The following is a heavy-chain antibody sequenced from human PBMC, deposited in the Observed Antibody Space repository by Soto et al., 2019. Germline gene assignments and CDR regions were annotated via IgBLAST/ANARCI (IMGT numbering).Heavy chain of an antibody. J-gene: IGHJ5*02. V-gene: IGHV4-34*01. CDR1: GGSFSGYY. Sequence: PSETLSLTCAVYGGSFSGYYWSWIRQPPGKGLEWIGEINHSGSTNYNPSLKSRVTISVDTSKNQFSLKLSSVTAADTAVYYCERGRYYDFWSGPRSSGGWFDPWGQGTLVTVSS. CDR3: ERGRYYDFWSGPRSSGGWFDP. D-gene: IGHD3-3*01. CDR2: INHSGST.